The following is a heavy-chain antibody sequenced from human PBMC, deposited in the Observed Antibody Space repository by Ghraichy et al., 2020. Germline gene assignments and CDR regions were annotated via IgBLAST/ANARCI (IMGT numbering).Heavy chain of an antibody. CDR3: ARTTHYYDSSGYYVYYFDY. V-gene: IGHV2-70*04. CDR1: GFSLSATTMR. Sequence: SGPTLVKPTQTLTLTCTFSGFSLSATTMRVSWIRQPPGKALEWLARIDWDNEKFYSTSLKTRLTISKDTSKNQVVLTMTNMDPVDTATYYCARTTHYYDSSGYYVYYFDYWGQGSLVTVSS. J-gene: IGHJ4*02. D-gene: IGHD3-22*01. CDR2: IDWDNEK.